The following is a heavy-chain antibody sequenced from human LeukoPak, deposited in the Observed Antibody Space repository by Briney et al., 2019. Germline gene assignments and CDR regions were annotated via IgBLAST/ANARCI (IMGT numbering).Heavy chain of an antibody. V-gene: IGHV3-23*01. CDR1: GFTFSSAA. D-gene: IGHD3-10*01. CDR3: ARGGWQLL. J-gene: IGHJ4*02. Sequence: GGSLRLSCAASGFTFSSAAMGWFRQAPGKGLEWVSFIGVGGGNANYAGSVKGRFTISRDDSQNTLYLQMNSLRAEDTAVYYCARGGWQLLGGQGTLVTVSS. CDR2: IGVGGGNA.